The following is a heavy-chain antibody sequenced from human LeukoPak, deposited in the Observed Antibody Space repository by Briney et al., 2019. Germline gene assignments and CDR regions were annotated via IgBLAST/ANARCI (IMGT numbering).Heavy chain of an antibody. CDR1: GDSISNGGSISNGGHY. CDR3: ARDTRIEWLRFLDY. V-gene: IGHV4-31*03. J-gene: IGHJ4*02. CDR2: IYHSGNT. D-gene: IGHD5-12*01. Sequence: SQTLSLTCTVSGDSISNGGSISNGGHYWSWIRQFPGKGLEWIGYIYHSGNTYYDPSLESRVTMSVDTSENRFSLKVNSVTAADTAIYYCARDTRIEWLRFLDYWGQGILVTVSS.